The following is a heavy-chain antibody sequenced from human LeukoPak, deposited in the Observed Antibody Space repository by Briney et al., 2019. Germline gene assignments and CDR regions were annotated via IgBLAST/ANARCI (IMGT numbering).Heavy chain of an antibody. CDR2: IEENGNGK. J-gene: IGHJ3*02. V-gene: IGHV3-7*01. CDR3: ARDRGRGSGYLWRDPFDI. CDR1: GFTFSDYY. D-gene: IGHD3-22*01. Sequence: GGSLRLSCAASGFTFSDYYMSWVRQAPGKGLEWLVNIEENGNGKYYVDSVKGRFTISRDNAKNSLYLQMNSLRAEDTAVYYCARDRGRGSGYLWRDPFDIWGRGTMVTVSS.